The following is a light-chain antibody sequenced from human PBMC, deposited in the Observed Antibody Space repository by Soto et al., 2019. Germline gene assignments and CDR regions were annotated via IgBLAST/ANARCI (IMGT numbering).Light chain of an antibody. V-gene: IGKV1-12*01. Sequence: DIQMTQSPSSVSASVGDRVTITCRASQGISSWLAWHQQKPGKAPKLLIYAASSLQSGVPSRFSGSGSGTDFTLTISSLQPEDFATYYCQQGNSLPLTFGGGTKVEIK. CDR2: AAS. CDR1: QGISSW. J-gene: IGKJ4*01. CDR3: QQGNSLPLT.